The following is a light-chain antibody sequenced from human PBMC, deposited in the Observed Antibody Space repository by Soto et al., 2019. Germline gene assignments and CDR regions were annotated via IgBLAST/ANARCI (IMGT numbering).Light chain of an antibody. Sequence: QSVLTQPASVSGSPGQSITISCTGTSSDIGGYNYVSWYQQYPGKAPKVMIYDVNNRPSGVSNRFSGSKSGNTASLTISGLQAEDEADYFCSSYTSSDTLGFGTGTKVTVL. CDR1: SSDIGGYNY. J-gene: IGLJ1*01. V-gene: IGLV2-14*01. CDR3: SSYTSSDTLG. CDR2: DVN.